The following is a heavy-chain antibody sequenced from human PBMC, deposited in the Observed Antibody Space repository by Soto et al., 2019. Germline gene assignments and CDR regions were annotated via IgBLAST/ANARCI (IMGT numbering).Heavy chain of an antibody. D-gene: IGHD6-19*01. J-gene: IGHJ4*02. Sequence: SQTLSLTCAISGDSVSSNSAAWNWIRQSPSRGFEWLGRTYYRSKWYNDYAGSVKSRIRINPDTAKNQFSLQLNSVTPEDTAVYYCARGHAYSSGWYDPQGYYFDYWGQGTLVTVSS. CDR1: GDSVSSNSAA. CDR3: ARGHAYSSGWYDPQGYYFDY. CDR2: TYYRSKWYN. V-gene: IGHV6-1*01.